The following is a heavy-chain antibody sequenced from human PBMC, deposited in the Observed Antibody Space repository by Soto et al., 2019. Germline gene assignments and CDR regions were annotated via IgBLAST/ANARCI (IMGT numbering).Heavy chain of an antibody. CDR3: ASPGELAAAGPFDY. CDR1: GGSISSTTYY. D-gene: IGHD6-13*01. V-gene: IGHV4-39*01. CDR2: IYYSGST. Sequence: SATLSLTCTVSGGSISSTTYYWGWIRQPPGRGLEWIGSIYYSGSTYYNPSLKSRVTISVDASNQFSLKLSSVTAADTAVYYCASPGELAAAGPFDYWGQGTLVTVSS. J-gene: IGHJ4*02.